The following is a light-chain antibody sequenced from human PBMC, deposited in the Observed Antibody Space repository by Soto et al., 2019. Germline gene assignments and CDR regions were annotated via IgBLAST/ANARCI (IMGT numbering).Light chain of an antibody. CDR1: SSDVGTYNY. CDR2: DVS. V-gene: IGLV2-14*03. Sequence: QSALTQPASVSGSPGQSITISCTGTSSDVGTYNYVSWYQHHPGKAPKLMIYDVSNRPSGVSNRFSGSKSGNTASLTISGLQAEDEADSYCSSYTSSSTLLFGGGTKLTVL. CDR3: SSYTSSSTLL. J-gene: IGLJ2*01.